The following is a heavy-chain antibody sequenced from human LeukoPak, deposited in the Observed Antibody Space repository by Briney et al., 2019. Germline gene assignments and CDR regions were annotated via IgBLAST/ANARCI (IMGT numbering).Heavy chain of an antibody. CDR1: GGSISSSSYY. D-gene: IGHD3-9*01. V-gene: IGHV4-39*07. J-gene: IGHJ4*02. CDR3: ARGSYDILTGYSYYFDY. Sequence: PSETLSLTCTVSGGSISSSSYYWGWIRQPPGKGLEWIGSIYYSGSTYYNPSLKSRVTISVDTSKNQFSLKLSSVTAADTAVYYCARGSYDILTGYSYYFDYWGQGTLVTVSS. CDR2: IYYSGST.